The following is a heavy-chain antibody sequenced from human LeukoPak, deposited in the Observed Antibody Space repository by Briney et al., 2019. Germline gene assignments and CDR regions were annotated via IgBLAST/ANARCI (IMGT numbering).Heavy chain of an antibody. CDR2: ISGSGGST. V-gene: IGHV3-23*01. D-gene: IGHD3-3*01. Sequence: GGSLRLSCAASGFTFSSYAMSWVRQSPGKGLEWVSAISGSGGSTYYADSVKGRFTISRDNSKNTLYLQMNSLRAEDTAVYYCAKGHYDFWSGPPNPWGQGTLVTVSS. CDR3: AKGHYDFWSGPPNP. CDR1: GFTFSSYA. J-gene: IGHJ5*02.